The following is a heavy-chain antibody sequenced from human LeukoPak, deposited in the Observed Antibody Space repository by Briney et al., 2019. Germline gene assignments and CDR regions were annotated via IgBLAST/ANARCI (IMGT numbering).Heavy chain of an antibody. CDR1: RFTLSDYY. J-gene: IGHJ2*01. CDR2: ISSSGTNI. V-gene: IGHV3-11*01. D-gene: IGHD2-2*01. CDR3: AGYCSSTSCFPGWVHWYFDL. Sequence: PGWSLRLSCTASRFTLSDYYMSWIRQAPGKGLEWVSYISSSGTNIHYADSVKGRFTISRDNAKNSLYLQMNSLRAEDTAVYYCAGYCSSTSCFPGWVHWYFDLWGRGTLVTVSS.